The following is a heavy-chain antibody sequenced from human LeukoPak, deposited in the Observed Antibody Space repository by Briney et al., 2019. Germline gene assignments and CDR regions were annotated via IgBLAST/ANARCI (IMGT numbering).Heavy chain of an antibody. D-gene: IGHD6-19*01. CDR3: AKGLSGYSSGWYDLDY. CDR1: GFTFSSYA. Sequence: GGSLRLSCAASGFTFSSYAMSWVRQAPGKGLEWXXAISGSGGSTYYADSVKGRFTISRDNSKNTLYLQMNSLRAEDTAVYYCAKGLSGYSSGWYDLDYWGQGTLVTVSS. J-gene: IGHJ4*02. V-gene: IGHV3-23*01. CDR2: ISGSGGST.